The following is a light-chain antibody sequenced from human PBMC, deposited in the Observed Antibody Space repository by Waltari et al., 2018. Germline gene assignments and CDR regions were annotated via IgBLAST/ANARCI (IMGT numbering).Light chain of an antibody. Sequence: SYEVTQTRSVSVSPGHTARITCGGDNIGSKSVQWYQQKPPQAPVVVIYADIQRPSGIPERFSGSTSGNTATLTISGVEAGDEADYYCQVWDSSSKYLFGGGTRLTVL. V-gene: IGLV3-21*01. CDR2: ADI. J-gene: IGLJ2*01. CDR1: NIGSKS. CDR3: QVWDSSSKYL.